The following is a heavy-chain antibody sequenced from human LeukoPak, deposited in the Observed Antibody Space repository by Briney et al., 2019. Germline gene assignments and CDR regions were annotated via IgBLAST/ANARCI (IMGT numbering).Heavy chain of an antibody. CDR2: IYYSGST. V-gene: IGHV4-59*01. CDR3: ARAYRPLIYFDY. CDR1: GGSISSYY. D-gene: IGHD1-26*01. J-gene: IGHJ4*02. Sequence: PPETLSLTCTVSGGSISSYYWSWIRQPPGKGLEWIGYIYYSGSTNYNPSLKSRVTISVDTSKNQFSLKLSSVIAADTAVYYCARAYRPLIYFDYWGQGTLVTVSS.